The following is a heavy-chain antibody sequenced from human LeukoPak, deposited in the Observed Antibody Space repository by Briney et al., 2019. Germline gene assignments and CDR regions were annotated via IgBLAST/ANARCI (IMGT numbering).Heavy chain of an antibody. D-gene: IGHD3-22*01. CDR2: IKQDGSEK. CDR1: GFTFSSYW. CDR3: AREGDYYDSSDAFDI. V-gene: IGHV3-7*01. J-gene: IGHJ3*02. Sequence: GGSLRLSCAASGFTFSSYWMSWVRQAPGKGLEWVANIKQDGSEKYYVDSVKGRFTISRDNAKNSLYLQMNSPRAEDTAVYYCAREGDYYDSSDAFDIWGQGTMVTVSS.